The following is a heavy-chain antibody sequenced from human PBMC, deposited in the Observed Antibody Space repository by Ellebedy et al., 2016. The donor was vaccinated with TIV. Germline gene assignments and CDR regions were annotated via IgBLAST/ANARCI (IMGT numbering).Heavy chain of an antibody. CDR3: ARTTAVTTACWDY. D-gene: IGHD4-11*01. J-gene: IGHJ4*02. Sequence: MPSETLSLTCTVSGGSISSYHLSWLRQSPGQGLEWIGYSFYTGNTNYNPSLKSRVTMSVDTSRNQFSLKLSSVTAADTAVYSCARTTAVTTACWDYWGQGTLVTVSS. V-gene: IGHV4-59*08. CDR1: GGSISSYH. CDR2: SFYTGNT.